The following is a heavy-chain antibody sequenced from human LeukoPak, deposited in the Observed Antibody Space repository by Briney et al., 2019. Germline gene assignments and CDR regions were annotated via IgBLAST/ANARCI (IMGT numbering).Heavy chain of an antibody. J-gene: IGHJ4*02. Sequence: PGGSLRLSCKGSGYSFTSYWIGWVRQMPGKGLEWMGIIYPGDSDTRYSPSFQGQVTISADKSISTAYLQWSSLKASDTAMYYCARGPNDILTGYSPGYWGQGTLVTVSS. CDR3: ARGPNDILTGYSPGY. V-gene: IGHV5-51*01. D-gene: IGHD3-9*01. CDR2: IYPGDSDT. CDR1: GYSFTSYW.